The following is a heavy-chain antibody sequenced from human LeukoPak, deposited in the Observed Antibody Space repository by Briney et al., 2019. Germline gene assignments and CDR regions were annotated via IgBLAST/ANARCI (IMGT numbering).Heavy chain of an antibody. CDR1: GFTFNNAW. D-gene: IGHD3-22*01. Sequence: GGTLRLSCAASGFTFNNAWMTWVRQAPGKGLEWVGRIKSKTDGGATDYAAPVKGRFTISRDDSKNTLYLHMNSLKTDDTAVYYCTTAPVVIIDYWGQGTLVTVSS. CDR3: TTAPVVIIDY. J-gene: IGHJ4*02. V-gene: IGHV3-15*01. CDR2: IKSKTDGGAT.